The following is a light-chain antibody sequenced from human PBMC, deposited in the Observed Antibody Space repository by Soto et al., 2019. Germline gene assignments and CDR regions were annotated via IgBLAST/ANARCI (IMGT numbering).Light chain of an antibody. V-gene: IGKV1-5*03. CDR3: QQYNSYPLS. CDR1: QSISSW. J-gene: IGKJ4*01. Sequence: DIQMTQSPSSLSASVGDRVTITCRASQSISSWLAWYQQKPGEAPNLLIYRASSLQSGVPSRFSGSGSETEFTLTIRSLQPDDFATYYCQQYNSYPLSFGGGTKVDIK. CDR2: RAS.